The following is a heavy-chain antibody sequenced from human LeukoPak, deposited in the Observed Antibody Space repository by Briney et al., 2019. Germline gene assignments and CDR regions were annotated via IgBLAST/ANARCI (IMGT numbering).Heavy chain of an antibody. V-gene: IGHV4-59*01. CDR1: GGSFSGYY. J-gene: IGHJ4*02. D-gene: IGHD6-13*01. CDR2: IYYSGST. Sequence: PSETLSLTCAVYGGSFSGYYWSWIRQPPGKGLEWIGYIYYSGSTNYNPSLKSRVTISVDTSKNQFSLKLSSVTAADTAVYYCAREAAAGYFDYWGQGTLVTVSS. CDR3: AREAAAGYFDY.